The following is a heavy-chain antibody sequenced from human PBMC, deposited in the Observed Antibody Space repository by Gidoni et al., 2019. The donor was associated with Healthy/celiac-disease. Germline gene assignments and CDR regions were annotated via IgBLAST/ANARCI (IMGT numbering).Heavy chain of an antibody. CDR1: GSSFTSYW. J-gene: IGHJ5*02. CDR3: ARQGVLMVYTNWFDP. Sequence: EVQLVQPGAEVKKPGESLKISCKGSGSSFTSYWIGWVRQMPGKGLEWMGNIYPGDSDTRYSPSFQGQVTISADKSISTAYLQWSSLKASDTAMYYCARQGVLMVYTNWFDPWGQGTLVTVSS. V-gene: IGHV5-51*01. CDR2: IYPGDSDT. D-gene: IGHD2-8*01.